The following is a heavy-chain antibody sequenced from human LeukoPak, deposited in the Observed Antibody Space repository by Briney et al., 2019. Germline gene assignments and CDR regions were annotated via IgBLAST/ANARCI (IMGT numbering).Heavy chain of an antibody. CDR1: GFTFSSYW. V-gene: IGHV3-74*01. Sequence: GGSLRLSCAASGFTFSSYWMHWVRQAPGKGLVWVSRINSDGSSTSYADSVKGRFTISRDNSKNTLYLQMNSLRAEDTAVYYCASSRYSSSWPYDYWGQGTLVTVSS. J-gene: IGHJ4*02. D-gene: IGHD6-13*01. CDR3: ASSRYSSSWPYDY. CDR2: INSDGSST.